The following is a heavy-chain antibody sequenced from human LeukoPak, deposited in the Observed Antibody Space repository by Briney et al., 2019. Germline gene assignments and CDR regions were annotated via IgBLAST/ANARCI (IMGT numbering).Heavy chain of an antibody. CDR3: ARGFTVRGVFDY. D-gene: IGHD3-10*01. CDR1: GFTFSSYW. Sequence: GGSLRLSCAASGFTFSSYWMYWVRQAPGKGLEWVSSISTSSIYIYYADSVKGRFTISRDNAKNSLYLQMNSLRAEDTAVYYCARGFTVRGVFDYWGQGTLVTVSS. V-gene: IGHV3-21*01. CDR2: ISTSSIYI. J-gene: IGHJ4*02.